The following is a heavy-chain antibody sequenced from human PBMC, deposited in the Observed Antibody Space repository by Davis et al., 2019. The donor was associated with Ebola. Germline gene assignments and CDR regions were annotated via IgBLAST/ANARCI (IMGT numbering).Heavy chain of an antibody. V-gene: IGHV3-7*03. CDR1: GFTVSTNY. D-gene: IGHD3-3*01. J-gene: IGHJ6*02. CDR2: IKQDGSEK. CDR3: AREARITIFGVNYYYGMDV. Sequence: GGSLRLSCAASGFTVSTNYMSWVRQAPGKGLEWVANIKQDGSEKYYVDSAKGRFTISRDNAKNSLYLQMNSLRAEDTAVYYCAREARITIFGVNYYYGMDVWGQGTTVTVSS.